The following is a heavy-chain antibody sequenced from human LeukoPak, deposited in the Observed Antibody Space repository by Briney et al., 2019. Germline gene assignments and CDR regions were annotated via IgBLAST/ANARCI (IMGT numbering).Heavy chain of an antibody. Sequence: GGSLRLSYAASGFTFSSYAMSWVRQAPGKGLEWVSAISGSGGSTYYADSVKGRFTISRDNSKNTLYLQMNSLRAEDTAVYYCAKNDLIAAAATGPYFDYWGQGTLVTVSS. CDR3: AKNDLIAAAATGPYFDY. D-gene: IGHD6-13*01. V-gene: IGHV3-23*01. CDR1: GFTFSSYA. J-gene: IGHJ4*02. CDR2: ISGSGGST.